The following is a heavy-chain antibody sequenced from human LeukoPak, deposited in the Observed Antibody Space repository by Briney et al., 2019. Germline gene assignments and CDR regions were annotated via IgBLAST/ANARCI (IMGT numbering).Heavy chain of an antibody. Sequence: ASVKVSCKASGYTFTSYDINWVRQATGQGLEWMGWMNPNSGNTGYAQKFQGRVTMTRNTSISTAYMELSSRRSEDTAVYYCARGKRWLQLIFDYWGQGTLVTVSS. CDR1: GYTFTSYD. J-gene: IGHJ4*02. V-gene: IGHV1-8*01. CDR2: MNPNSGNT. D-gene: IGHD5-24*01. CDR3: ARGKRWLQLIFDY.